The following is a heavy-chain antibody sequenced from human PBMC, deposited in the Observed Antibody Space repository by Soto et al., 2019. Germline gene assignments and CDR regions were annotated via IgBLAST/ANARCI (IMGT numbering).Heavy chain of an antibody. D-gene: IGHD3-10*01. Sequence: SETLSLTFTVSGGSISTYYWSWIRQPPGKGLEWIGYIFYSGSTNFNPSLKSRVTISVDTSKNQFSLKLSSVTAADTAVYYCARAFGGFGSGTYYASWGQGTLVTVSS. CDR2: IFYSGST. V-gene: IGHV4-59*01. CDR1: GGSISTYY. J-gene: IGHJ5*02. CDR3: ARAFGGFGSGTYYAS.